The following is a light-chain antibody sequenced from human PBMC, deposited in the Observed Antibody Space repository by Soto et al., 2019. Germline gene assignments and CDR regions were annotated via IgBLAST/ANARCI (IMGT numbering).Light chain of an antibody. CDR2: DVS. Sequence: QSALTQPASVSGSPGQSITISCTGTSSDGGGYNYVSWYQQHPGKAPKLMIYDVSNRPSGVSNRFSGSKYGNTASMTIYELQAEDEADYYCSSYTSSSTYVFGTGTRSPS. J-gene: IGLJ1*01. V-gene: IGLV2-14*01. CDR1: SSDGGGYNY. CDR3: SSYTSSSTYV.